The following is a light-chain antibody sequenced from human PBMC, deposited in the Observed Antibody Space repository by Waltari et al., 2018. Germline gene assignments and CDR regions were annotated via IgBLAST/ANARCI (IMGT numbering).Light chain of an antibody. CDR1: QSVSSN. CDR2: GAS. CDR3: QQYNNWPLT. J-gene: IGKJ4*01. Sequence: EIVMTQSPATLSVSPGDRATRSCRASQSVSSNLASYQQTPGQAPRLLIYGASTRATGIPARFSGSGSGTEFTLTISSLQSEDFAVYYCQQYNNWPLTFGGGTKVEIK. V-gene: IGKV3D-15*01.